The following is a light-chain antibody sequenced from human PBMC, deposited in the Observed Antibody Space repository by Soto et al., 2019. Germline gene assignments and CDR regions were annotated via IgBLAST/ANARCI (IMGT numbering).Light chain of an antibody. CDR3: QQYDTYRT. CDR2: KAS. Sequence: DIQMTQSPSTLSAFVGDRVTITCRASQSISSWLAWYQQKPGKAPKLLIYKASSLESGVPSRFSGSGSGTEFTLTISSLQPDDFGTYYCQQYDTYRTFGQATKVEIK. V-gene: IGKV1-5*03. CDR1: QSISSW. J-gene: IGKJ1*01.